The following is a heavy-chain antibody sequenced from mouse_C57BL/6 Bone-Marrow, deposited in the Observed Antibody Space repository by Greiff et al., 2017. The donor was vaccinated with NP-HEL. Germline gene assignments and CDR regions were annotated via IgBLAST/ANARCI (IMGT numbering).Heavy chain of an antibody. CDR1: GFTFSDYY. Sequence: EVHLVESEGGLVQPGSSMKLSCTASGFTFSDYYMAWVRQVPETGLEWVANINYDGSSTYYLDSLKSRFIISRDNAKNILYLQMSSLKSEDTATYYCARDQSSWGYFDVWGTGTTVTVSS. D-gene: IGHD1-1*01. J-gene: IGHJ1*03. CDR3: ARDQSSWGYFDV. CDR2: INYDGSST. V-gene: IGHV5-16*01.